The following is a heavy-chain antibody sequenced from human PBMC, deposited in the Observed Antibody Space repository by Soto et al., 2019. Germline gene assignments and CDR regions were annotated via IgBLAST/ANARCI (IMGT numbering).Heavy chain of an antibody. D-gene: IGHD2-8*01. Sequence: SETPSLTCAVYGGSFGGYYWSWIRQPPGKGLEWIGEINHSGSTNYNPSLKSRVTISVDTAKNQFSLKLSSVTAADTAVYYWARSRHCTNGVCSYYYYYYGMDVWGQGTTVT. V-gene: IGHV4-34*01. CDR3: ARSRHCTNGVCSYYYYYYGMDV. CDR1: GGSFGGYY. J-gene: IGHJ6*02. CDR2: INHSGST.